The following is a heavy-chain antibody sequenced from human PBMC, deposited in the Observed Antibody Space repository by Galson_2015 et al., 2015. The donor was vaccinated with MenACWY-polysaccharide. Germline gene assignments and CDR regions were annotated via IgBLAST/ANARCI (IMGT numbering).Heavy chain of an antibody. CDR3: GYSSGTYDNF. CDR1: GFTFSSAS. D-gene: IGHD3-10*01. J-gene: IGHJ4*02. V-gene: IGHV3-15*01. Sequence: SLRLSCAASGFTFSSASMNWVRQAPGKGLEWVGRIKRTTDGGTVGYAAPVRGRFTVSRDDSKNKLYLQMNSLRTEDTAVYYCGYSSGTYDNFWGQGTLVTVSS. CDR2: IKRTTDGGTV.